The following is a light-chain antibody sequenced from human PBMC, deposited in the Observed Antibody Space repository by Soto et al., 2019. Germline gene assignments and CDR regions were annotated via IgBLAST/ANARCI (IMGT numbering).Light chain of an antibody. V-gene: IGKV1-39*01. Sequence: DIQMTQSPSSLSASVGDRVTITCRASQSISSYLNWYQQKPGKAPKLLIYAASSLQSGVPSRFSGSGSGTDFTLTITRLEPDDSAVYYCQQHGISHITFGQGTRLEI. CDR1: QSISSY. J-gene: IGKJ5*01. CDR2: AAS. CDR3: QQHGISHIT.